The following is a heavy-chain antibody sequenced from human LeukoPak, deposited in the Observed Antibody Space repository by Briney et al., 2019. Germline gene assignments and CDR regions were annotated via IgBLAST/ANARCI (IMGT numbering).Heavy chain of an antibody. J-gene: IGHJ4*02. CDR3: ARRGSENYYVDY. Sequence: PSETLSLTCSVSGGSISSSSYYWGWIRQPPGKGLEWIGSIYYSGSAYYNPSLKSRVTISVDTSKNQFSLKLSSVTAADTAVYYCARRGSENYYVDYWGQGTLVTVSS. D-gene: IGHD3-10*01. CDR1: GGSISSSSYY. CDR2: IYYSGSA. V-gene: IGHV4-39*01.